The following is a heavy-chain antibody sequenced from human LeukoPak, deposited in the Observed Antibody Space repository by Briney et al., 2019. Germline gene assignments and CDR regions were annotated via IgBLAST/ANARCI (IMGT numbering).Heavy chain of an antibody. Sequence: GASVKVSCKASGGTFSSYAISWVRQAPGQGLEWMGGIIPIFGTANYAQKFQGRVTITADESTSTAYMELSSLRSEDTAVYYCARYGDYESGWFDPWGQGTLVTVSS. V-gene: IGHV1-69*13. CDR3: ARYGDYESGWFDP. D-gene: IGHD4-17*01. J-gene: IGHJ5*02. CDR1: GGTFSSYA. CDR2: IIPIFGTA.